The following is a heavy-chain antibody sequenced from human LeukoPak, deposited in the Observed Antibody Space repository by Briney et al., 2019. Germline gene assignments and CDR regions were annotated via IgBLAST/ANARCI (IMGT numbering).Heavy chain of an antibody. Sequence: GGSLRLSCAASGFTFSSYSMNWVRQAPGKGLEWVSYISSSSSTIYYADSVKGRFTISRDNAKNSLYLQMNSLRAEDTAVYYCARVANPPLWFEYYFDYWGQGTLVTVSS. CDR1: GFTFSSYS. V-gene: IGHV3-48*01. CDR2: ISSSSSTI. D-gene: IGHD3-10*01. CDR3: ARVANPPLWFEYYFDY. J-gene: IGHJ4*02.